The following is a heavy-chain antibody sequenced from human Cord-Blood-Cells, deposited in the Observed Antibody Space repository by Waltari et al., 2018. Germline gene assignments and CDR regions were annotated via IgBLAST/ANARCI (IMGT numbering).Heavy chain of an antibody. D-gene: IGHD6-6*01. CDR2: IIPIFGTA. CDR3: ANTLIAARPDYYYMDV. Sequence: QVQLVQSGAEVKKPGSSVKVSCKASGGTFSSYAISRVRQAPGQGLEWMGGIIPIFGTANYAQKFQGRVTITADESTSTAYMELSSLRSEDTAVYYCANTLIAARPDYYYMDVWGKGTTVTVSS. J-gene: IGHJ6*03. CDR1: GGTFSSYA. V-gene: IGHV1-69*01.